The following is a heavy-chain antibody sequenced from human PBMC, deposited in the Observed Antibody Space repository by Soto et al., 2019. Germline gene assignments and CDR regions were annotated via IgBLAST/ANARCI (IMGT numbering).Heavy chain of an antibody. V-gene: IGHV3-30*03. CDR3: ARVFSGSYSDY. D-gene: IGHD1-26*01. J-gene: IGHJ4*02. CDR2: ISFDGRNT. CDR1: GFTFNSYG. Sequence: GGSLRLSCAASGFTFNSYGMHWVRQAPGKGLEWVVVISFDGRNTYYADSVKGRFTISRDNSKNTLYLQMTSLRAEDTAVYYCARVFSGSYSDYWGQGTLVTVSS.